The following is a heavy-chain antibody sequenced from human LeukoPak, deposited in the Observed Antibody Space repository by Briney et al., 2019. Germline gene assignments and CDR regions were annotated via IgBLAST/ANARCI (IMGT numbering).Heavy chain of an antibody. D-gene: IGHD4-17*01. CDR1: GGTFNNSA. Sequence: SAKVSCKTSGGTFNNSAISWVRQAPGQGLEWLGGIMPLFGTAGYAQKFQGRVTITKDESTRTVYLELTSLTSDDTAVYYCARDVHGDYGSGWFDPWGQGTLVSVSS. CDR3: ARDVHGDYGSGWFDP. CDR2: IMPLFGTA. V-gene: IGHV1-69*05. J-gene: IGHJ5*02.